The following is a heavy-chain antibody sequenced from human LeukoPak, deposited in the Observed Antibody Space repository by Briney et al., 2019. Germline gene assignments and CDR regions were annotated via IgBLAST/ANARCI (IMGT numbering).Heavy chain of an antibody. D-gene: IGHD2-21*01. Sequence: GGSLRLSCEASGFAFCSYWASWVRQAPGKGLEWVANINQDGNSQNYVDSVRGRFTISKDNAKNSVYLQMNSLRAEDTAVYYCARSLWPEDYWGQGIVVTVSS. CDR2: INQDGNSQ. J-gene: IGHJ4*02. CDR1: GFAFCSYW. CDR3: ARSLWPEDY. V-gene: IGHV3-7*01.